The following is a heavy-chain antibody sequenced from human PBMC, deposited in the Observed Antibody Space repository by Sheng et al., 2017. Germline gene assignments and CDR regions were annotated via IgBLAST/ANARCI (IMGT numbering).Heavy chain of an antibody. D-gene: IGHD3-22*01. J-gene: IGHJ6*02. CDR3: ARGGNYDSSGRTMDV. Sequence: QLQLQESGSGLVKPSQTLSLTCAVSGGSISSGGYSWSWIRQPPGKGLEWIGYIYHSGSTYYNPSLKSRVTISVDRSKNQFSLKLSSVTAADTAVYYCARGGNYDSSGRTMDVWGQGTTVTVSS. V-gene: IGHV4-30-2*01. CDR1: GGSISSGGYS. CDR2: IYHSGST.